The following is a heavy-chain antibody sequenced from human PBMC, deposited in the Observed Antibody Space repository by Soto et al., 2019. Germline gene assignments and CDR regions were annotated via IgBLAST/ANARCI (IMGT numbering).Heavy chain of an antibody. D-gene: IGHD1-26*01. Sequence: QMQLVQSGHEVKKPGTSVKVSCQASGFTFTSSAVQWVRQARGQRLEWIGWIVVGSGNTNYAQKFQERVNITRDMSTNTAYMELSSLKSEDTAQYYCAAEHIGESYRFDYWGQGTLVTVSS. J-gene: IGHJ4*02. CDR1: GFTFTSSA. V-gene: IGHV1-58*01. CDR3: AAEHIGESYRFDY. CDR2: IVVGSGNT.